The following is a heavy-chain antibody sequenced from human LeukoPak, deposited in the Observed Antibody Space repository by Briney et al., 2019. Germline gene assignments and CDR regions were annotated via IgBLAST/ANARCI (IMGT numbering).Heavy chain of an antibody. Sequence: ASVKVSCKASGYTLTELSMHWVRQAPGKGLEWMGGFDPEDGETIYAQKFQGRVTMTEDTSTDTAYMELSSLRSEDTVVYYCAGREVVAGTGPFDYWGQGTLVTVSS. D-gene: IGHD6-19*01. CDR1: GYTLTELS. CDR3: AGREVVAGTGPFDY. V-gene: IGHV1-24*01. CDR2: FDPEDGET. J-gene: IGHJ4*02.